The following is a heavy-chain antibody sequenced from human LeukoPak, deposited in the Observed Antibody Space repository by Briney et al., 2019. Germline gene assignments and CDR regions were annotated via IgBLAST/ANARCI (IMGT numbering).Heavy chain of an antibody. V-gene: IGHV1-46*01. CDR3: ARGYCSGGSCHIFDY. D-gene: IGHD2-15*01. CDR1: GYTFTSYY. CDR2: INPSGGNT. Sequence: GASVKVSCKASGYTFTSYYMHRVRQAPGQGLEWMGIINPSGGNTSYAQKFQGRVTMTRDTSTSTVYMELSSLRSEDTAVYYCARGYCSGGSCHIFDYWGQGTLVTVSS. J-gene: IGHJ4*02.